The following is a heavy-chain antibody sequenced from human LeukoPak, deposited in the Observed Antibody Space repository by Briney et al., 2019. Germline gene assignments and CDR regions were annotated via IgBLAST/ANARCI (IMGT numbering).Heavy chain of an antibody. V-gene: IGHV3-23*01. D-gene: IGHD3-22*01. CDR2: VSGSGEKT. CDR3: ARDFYDSTGYYYDY. Sequence: PGGSLRLSCAASGFTFSGYTMSWVRQAPGKGLEWVSVVSGSGEKTYYADSVKGRFTISRDNSKGTLYLQINNLGAEDSALYYCARDFYDSTGYYYDYWGQGTLVTVSS. J-gene: IGHJ4*02. CDR1: GFTFSGYT.